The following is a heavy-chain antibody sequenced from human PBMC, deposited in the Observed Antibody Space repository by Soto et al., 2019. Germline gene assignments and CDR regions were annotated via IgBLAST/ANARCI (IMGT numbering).Heavy chain of an antibody. CDR3: ASGPGPTNYYDILTGPQGVLDY. Sequence: TSETLSLTCAVYGGSFSGYYWSWIRQPPGKGLEWIGEINHSGSTNYNPSLKSRVTISVDTSKNQFSLKLSSVTAADTAVYYCASGPGPTNYYDILTGPQGVLDYWGQGTLVTVSS. V-gene: IGHV4-34*01. CDR1: GGSFSGYY. D-gene: IGHD3-9*01. J-gene: IGHJ4*02. CDR2: INHSGST.